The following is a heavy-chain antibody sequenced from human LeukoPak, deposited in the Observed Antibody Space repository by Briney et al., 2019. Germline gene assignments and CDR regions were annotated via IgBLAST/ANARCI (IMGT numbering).Heavy chain of an antibody. CDR1: GFTFSDYY. CDR2: ISSSGSTI. D-gene: IGHD3-22*01. CDR3: ARVRQWFRPRDY. J-gene: IGHJ4*02. V-gene: IGHV3-11*01. Sequence: PGGSLRPSCSASGFTFSDYYKSWIRQAPGKGLGGVSYISSSGSTIYYADSVKGRFTISRDNAKNSLYLQMNSLRAEDTAVYYCARVRQWFRPRDYWGQGTLVTVSS.